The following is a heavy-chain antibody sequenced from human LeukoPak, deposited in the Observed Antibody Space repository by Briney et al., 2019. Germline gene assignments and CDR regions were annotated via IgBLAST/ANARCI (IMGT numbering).Heavy chain of an antibody. CDR1: GGSISGSNYH. Sequence: PSETLSLTCTVSGGSISGSNYHWAWIRQPPGKGLEWIGSIYYSGSTYYNPSLKSRVTISVDTSKNQFSLKLSSVTAADTAVYYCARLAAAGPIHYFDYWGQGTLVTVSS. CDR2: IYYSGST. CDR3: ARLAAAGPIHYFDY. D-gene: IGHD6-13*01. V-gene: IGHV4-39*01. J-gene: IGHJ4*02.